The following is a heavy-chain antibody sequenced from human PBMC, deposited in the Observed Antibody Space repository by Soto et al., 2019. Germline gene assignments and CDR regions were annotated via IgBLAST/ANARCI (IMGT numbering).Heavy chain of an antibody. CDR2: ISSYDGKT. J-gene: IGHJ5*02. D-gene: IGHD3-3*01. CDR3: ARDPHEFWTSYWFDP. V-gene: IGHV1-18*01. Sequence: ASVKDSCKTSGYTFNTYGINGVRQAPGEGLELRGWISSYDGKTTYAEKFQGRVTLTTDTSTSTAYMELRSLRSDDTAIYYCARDPHEFWTSYWFDPWGQGTPVTVSS. CDR1: GYTFNTYG.